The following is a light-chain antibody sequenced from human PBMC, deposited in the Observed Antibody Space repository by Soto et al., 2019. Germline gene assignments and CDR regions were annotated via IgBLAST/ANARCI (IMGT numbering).Light chain of an antibody. CDR1: QSVSSSY. J-gene: IGKJ1*01. V-gene: IGKV3-20*01. Sequence: EIVLTQSPGTLSLSPGDRATLSCRASQSVSSSYLAWYQQRPGQAPRLLIYGASSRATGIPDRFSGSGSGTDFTLTISRLEPEDFAVYYCQQYDSSPQTFGQGTKVDIK. CDR3: QQYDSSPQT. CDR2: GAS.